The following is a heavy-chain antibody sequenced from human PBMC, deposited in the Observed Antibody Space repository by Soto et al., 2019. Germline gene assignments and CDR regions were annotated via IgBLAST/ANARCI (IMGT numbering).Heavy chain of an antibody. V-gene: IGHV3-30-3*01. J-gene: IGHJ4*02. CDR3: ARGGAWTPEGLGY. Sequence: PGGSLRLSCAASGFTFSSFAMHWVRQAPGKGLEWLAVISSDVVNYYYAESVKGRFTISRDNSKNTLYLQMNSLRNEDTAVYYCARGGAWTPEGLGYWGQGTLVNVSS. D-gene: IGHD2-15*01. CDR2: ISSDVVNY. CDR1: GFTFSSFA.